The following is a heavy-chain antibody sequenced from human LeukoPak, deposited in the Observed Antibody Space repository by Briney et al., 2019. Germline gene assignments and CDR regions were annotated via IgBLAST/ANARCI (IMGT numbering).Heavy chain of an antibody. Sequence: PGGSLRLSCAASGFTFSTYWMHWVRQAPGKGLVWISRINSDGSSTSYADSVKGRFTISRDNAKNTLYLQMNSLRAEDTAVYYCASFQRYSTSWYHNYFDSWGQGTLVTVSS. D-gene: IGHD6-13*01. CDR2: INSDGSST. J-gene: IGHJ4*02. CDR1: GFTFSTYW. CDR3: ASFQRYSTSWYHNYFDS. V-gene: IGHV3-74*01.